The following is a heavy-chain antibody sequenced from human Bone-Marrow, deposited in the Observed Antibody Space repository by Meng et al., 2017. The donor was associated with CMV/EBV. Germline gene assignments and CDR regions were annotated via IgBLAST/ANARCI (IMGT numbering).Heavy chain of an antibody. CDR2: IGYDGSNK. J-gene: IGHJ6*02. CDR1: GFTFSNYG. V-gene: IGHV3-33*08. D-gene: IGHD3-3*01. Sequence: GGSLRLSCAASGFTFSNYGMHWVRQAPGKGLEWVAVIGYDGSNKYYADSVKGRFTISRDNSQNTVYLQMNSLRAEDTAVYYCAKRGIFGVYIMDVWGRGTTVTVSS. CDR3: AKRGIFGVYIMDV.